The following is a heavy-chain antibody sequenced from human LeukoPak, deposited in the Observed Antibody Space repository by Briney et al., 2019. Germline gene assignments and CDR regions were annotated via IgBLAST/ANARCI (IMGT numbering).Heavy chain of an antibody. V-gene: IGHV3-21*01. CDR1: GFTFSSYS. CDR2: ISSSSSYI. Sequence: GGSLRLSCAASGFTFSSYSMNWVRQAPGKGLEWVSSISSSSSYIYYADSVKGRFTISRDNAKNSLYLQMNSLRAEDTAVYYCARDRCTNGVCYYYMDVWGKGTTVTVSS. D-gene: IGHD2-8*01. CDR3: ARDRCTNGVCYYYMDV. J-gene: IGHJ6*03.